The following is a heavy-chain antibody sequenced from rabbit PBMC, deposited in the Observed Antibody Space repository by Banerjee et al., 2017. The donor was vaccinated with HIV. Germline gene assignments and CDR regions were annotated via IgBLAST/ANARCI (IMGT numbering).Heavy chain of an antibody. V-gene: IGHV1S7*01. CDR2: IDPVFAGT. CDR3: AREGYGDGTGDHDL. J-gene: IGHJ4*01. CDR1: GFDFSSYY. Sequence: QLKESGGGLVQPGGSLKLSCKASGFDFSSYYMSWVRQAPGKGLEWIGYIDPVFAGTYYASWVNGRFTISSHNAQNTLYLQLNSLTAADTATYFCAREGYGDGTGDHDLWGPGTL. D-gene: IGHD7-1*01.